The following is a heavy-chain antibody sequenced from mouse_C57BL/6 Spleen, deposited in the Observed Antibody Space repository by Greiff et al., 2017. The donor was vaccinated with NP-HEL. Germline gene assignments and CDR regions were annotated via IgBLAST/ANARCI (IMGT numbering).Heavy chain of an antibody. CDR1: GYSITSGYY. CDR2: ISYDGSN. V-gene: IGHV3-6*01. J-gene: IGHJ3*01. D-gene: IGHD1-1*01. CDR3: ASYGSSYGWFAY. Sequence: DVQLQESGPGLVKPSQSLSLTCSVTGYSITSGYYWNWIRQFPGNKLEWMGYISYDGSNNYNPSLKNRISITRDTSKNQFFLKLNSVTTEDTATYYCASYGSSYGWFAYWGQGTLVTVSA.